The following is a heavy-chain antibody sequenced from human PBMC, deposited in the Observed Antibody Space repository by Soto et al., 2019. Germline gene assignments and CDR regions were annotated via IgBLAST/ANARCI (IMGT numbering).Heavy chain of an antibody. CDR1: GFTFDDYA. CDR2: ISWNSGSI. Sequence: GGSLRLSCAASGFTFDDYAMHWVRQAPGKGLEWVSGISWNSGSIGYADSVKGRFTISRDNAKNSLYLQMNSLRAEDTALYYCAKVEYSSSWYPFDYWGQGTLVTVSS. J-gene: IGHJ4*02. V-gene: IGHV3-9*01. CDR3: AKVEYSSSWYPFDY. D-gene: IGHD6-13*01.